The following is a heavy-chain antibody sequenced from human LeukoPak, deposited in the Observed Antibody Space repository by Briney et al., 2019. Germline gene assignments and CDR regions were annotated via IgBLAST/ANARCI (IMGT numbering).Heavy chain of an antibody. CDR2: ISSSGSTI. CDR1: GFTFSDYY. D-gene: IGHD3-3*01. V-gene: IGHV3-11*04. CDR3: ARGRFWSGYYTLSGHYYYMDV. J-gene: IGHJ6*03. Sequence: GGSPRLSCAASGFTFSDYYMSWIRQAPGKGLEWVSYISSSGSTIYYADSVKGRFTISRDNAKNSLYLQMNSLRAEDTAVYYCARGRFWSGYYTLSGHYYYMDVWGKGTTVTVSS.